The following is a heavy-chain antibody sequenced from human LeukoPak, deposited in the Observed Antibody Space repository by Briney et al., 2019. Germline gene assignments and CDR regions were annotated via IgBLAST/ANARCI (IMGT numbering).Heavy chain of an antibody. J-gene: IGHJ6*02. CDR1: GYTFTGYY. Sequence: ASVKVSCKASGYTFTGYYMHWVRQAPGQGLEWMGWINPNSGGTNYAQKFQGRVTMTRNTSISTAYMELSSLRSEDTAVYYCARAGYSSGWYGYYYYYGMDVWGQGTTVTVSS. V-gene: IGHV1-2*02. CDR2: INPNSGGT. CDR3: ARAGYSSGWYGYYYYYGMDV. D-gene: IGHD6-19*01.